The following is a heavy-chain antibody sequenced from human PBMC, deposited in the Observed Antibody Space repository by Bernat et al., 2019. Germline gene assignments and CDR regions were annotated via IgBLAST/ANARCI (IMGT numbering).Heavy chain of an antibody. Sequence: EVQLVESGGALVQPGGSLRLSCVGSGFSFSGIWMTWVRQAPGKGLEWVANIKEYGRVQHYVDSVKGRFIISRDNTKNSLFLQMNSLRVDDAAVDYCASGYGPEHWGQGALATVSS. CDR2: IKEYGRVQ. J-gene: IGHJ1*01. CDR3: ASGYGPEH. V-gene: IGHV3-7*03. D-gene: IGHD3-10*01. CDR1: GFSFSGIW.